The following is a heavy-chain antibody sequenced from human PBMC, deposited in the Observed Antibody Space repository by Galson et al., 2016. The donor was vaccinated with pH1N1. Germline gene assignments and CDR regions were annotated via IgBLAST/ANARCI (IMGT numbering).Heavy chain of an antibody. CDR1: GFPLSSSEVS. CDR3: ARHWSPDYNWKSSFDY. J-gene: IGHJ4*02. Sequence: PALVKPTQTLTLTCTLSGFPLSSSEVSVGWVRQPPGKALEWLALIHWNDDKHYSPSLKSRLTVTKDTFKNQVVLTMINVDPVDTATYFCARHWSPDYNWKSSFDYWGQGILVTVSS. D-gene: IGHD1-20*01. CDR2: IHWNDDK. V-gene: IGHV2-5*01.